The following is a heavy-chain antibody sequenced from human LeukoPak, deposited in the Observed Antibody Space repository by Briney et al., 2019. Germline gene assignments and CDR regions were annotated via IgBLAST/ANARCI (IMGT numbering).Heavy chain of an antibody. J-gene: IGHJ4*02. D-gene: IGHD2-2*03. CDR2: ISSTSTT. V-gene: IGHV3-48*02. CDR3: AKDSGWILFDD. Sequence: PGGSLRLSCAASGLTFSRITYSMNWVRQAPGKGLEWVSYISSTSTTEYADSVKGRFTISRDNSKNTLYLQMNSLRDEDTAVYYCAKDSGWILFDDWGQGTLVTVSS. CDR1: GLTFSRITYS.